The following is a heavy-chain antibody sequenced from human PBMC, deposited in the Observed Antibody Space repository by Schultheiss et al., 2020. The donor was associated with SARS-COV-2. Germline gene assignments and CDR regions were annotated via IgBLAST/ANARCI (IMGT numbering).Heavy chain of an antibody. J-gene: IGHJ4*02. CDR3: ARERLGQLDY. Sequence: SETLSLTCAISGDSVSNKSATWNWIRQSPSRGLEWLGRTFYRSTWNNDYAVSVKSRIAINPDTTNNYFSLQLNSVTPEDTAVYYCARERLGQLDYWGQGTLVTVAS. CDR2: TFYRSTWNN. V-gene: IGHV6-1*01. D-gene: IGHD6-19*01. CDR1: GDSVSNKSAT.